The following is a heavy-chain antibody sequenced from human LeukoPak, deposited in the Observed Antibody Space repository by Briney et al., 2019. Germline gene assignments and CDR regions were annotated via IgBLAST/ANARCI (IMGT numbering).Heavy chain of an antibody. Sequence: SETLSLTCTVSGRSNSSYYWSWIRQPPGKGLEWIGYIYYSGSTNYNPSLKSRVTISVDTSKNQFSLKLSSVTAADTAVYYGARVEVRPMVRGVIDYWGQGTLVTVSS. J-gene: IGHJ4*02. CDR1: GRSNSSYY. D-gene: IGHD3-10*01. V-gene: IGHV4-59*01. CDR3: ARVEVRPMVRGVIDY. CDR2: IYYSGST.